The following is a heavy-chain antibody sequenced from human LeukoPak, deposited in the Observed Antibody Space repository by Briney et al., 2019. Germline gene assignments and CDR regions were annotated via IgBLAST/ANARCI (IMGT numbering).Heavy chain of an antibody. CDR2: MNPSSGNT. CDR3: ARRDCTTGACRFDD. Sequence: ASVKVSCKASGHTFTNDEIHWVRQATGQGLEWMGWMNPSSGNTGYAQKFQGRLTMTGNTSISTAYMDLSSLRSDDTAVYYCARRDCTTGACRFDDWGQGTRVSVSP. V-gene: IGHV1-8*01. CDR1: GHTFTNDE. D-gene: IGHD2-8*01. J-gene: IGHJ4*02.